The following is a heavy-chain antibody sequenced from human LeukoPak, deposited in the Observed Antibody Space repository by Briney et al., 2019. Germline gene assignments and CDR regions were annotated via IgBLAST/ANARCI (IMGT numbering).Heavy chain of an antibody. CDR3: ARERECSTSCAFDS. CDR2: ISGSSKYI. D-gene: IGHD2-2*01. V-gene: IGHV3-21*01. Sequence: GGSLRLSCAASGFTFKSYSMNWVRQAPGKGLEWVSSISGSSKYIYYADSVRGRFTITRDTARNSLYLQMNSLRGDDTAVYYCARERECSTSCAFDSWGQGTLVTVSS. J-gene: IGHJ4*02. CDR1: GFTFKSYS.